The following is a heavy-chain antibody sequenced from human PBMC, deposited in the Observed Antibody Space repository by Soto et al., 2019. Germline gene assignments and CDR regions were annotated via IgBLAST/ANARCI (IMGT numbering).Heavy chain of an antibody. D-gene: IGHD5-12*01. CDR3: AREGSGYNF. CDR1: GGSFSNFG. J-gene: IGHJ4*02. CDR2: IVPVFGRQ. Sequence: SVKVSCKASGGSFSNFGISWVRQAPGQGLEWMGGIVPVFGRQNYAQRFRGRLTITADESTSTGYMELISLSSDDTAVYYCAREGSGYNFWGQGTQVTV. V-gene: IGHV1-69*13.